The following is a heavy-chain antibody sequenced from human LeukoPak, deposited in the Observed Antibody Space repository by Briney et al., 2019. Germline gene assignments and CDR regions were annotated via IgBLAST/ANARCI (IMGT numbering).Heavy chain of an antibody. Sequence: GGSLRLSCAASGFTFSSYGMHWVRQAPGKGLEWVAVIWYDGSNKYYADSVKGRFTISRDNSKNTLYLQMNSLRADDTAVYYCARASYYYDSSGYPGYYFDYWGQGTLVTVSS. CDR3: ARASYYYDSSGYPGYYFDY. V-gene: IGHV3-33*01. D-gene: IGHD3-22*01. CDR1: GFTFSSYG. J-gene: IGHJ4*02. CDR2: IWYDGSNK.